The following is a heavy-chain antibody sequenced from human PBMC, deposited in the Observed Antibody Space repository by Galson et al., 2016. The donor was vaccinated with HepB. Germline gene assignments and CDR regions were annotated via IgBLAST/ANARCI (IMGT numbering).Heavy chain of an antibody. D-gene: IGHD6-19*01. CDR2: IRAGSDII. J-gene: IGHJ4*02. V-gene: IGHV3-48*02. Sequence: SLRLSCAASGFIFSNSDMNWVRQAPGKGLEWVAWIRAGSDIIYYADSVKGRFTISRDNTKNSLYLQMNSLRDGDTAVDYCARGTLGWSEGWGQGIWVTVSS. CDR3: ARGTLGWSEG. CDR1: GFIFSNSD.